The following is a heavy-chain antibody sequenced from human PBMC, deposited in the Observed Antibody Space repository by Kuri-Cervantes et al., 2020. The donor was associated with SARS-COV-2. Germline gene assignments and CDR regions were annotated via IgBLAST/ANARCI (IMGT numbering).Heavy chain of an antibody. V-gene: IGHV4-34*01. CDR3: ARDPTGLQYYFDY. D-gene: IGHD4-11*01. Sequence: SETLSLTCAVYGGSFSGYYWSWIRQPPGKGLEWIGEINHSGSTNYNPSLKSRVTMSVDTSKNQFSLKLSSVTAADTAVYYCARDPTGLQYYFDYWGQGTLVTVSS. CDR2: INHSGST. CDR1: GGSFSGYY. J-gene: IGHJ4*02.